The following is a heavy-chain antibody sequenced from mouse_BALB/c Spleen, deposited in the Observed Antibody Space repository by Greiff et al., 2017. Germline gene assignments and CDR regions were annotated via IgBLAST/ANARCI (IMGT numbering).Heavy chain of an antibody. D-gene: IGHD1-2*01. J-gene: IGHJ1*01. Sequence: QVQLQQSGPGLVQPSQSLSITCTVSGFSLTSYGVHRVRQSPGKGLEWLGVIWSGGSTDYNAAFISRLSISKDNSKSQVFFKMNSLQANDTAIYYCATRHYYGLHWYFDVWGAGTTVTVSS. CDR2: IWSGGST. CDR1: GFSLTSYG. CDR3: ATRHYYGLHWYFDV. V-gene: IGHV2-2*02.